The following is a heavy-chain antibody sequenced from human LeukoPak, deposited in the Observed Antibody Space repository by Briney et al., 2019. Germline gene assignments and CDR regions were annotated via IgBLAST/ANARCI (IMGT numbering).Heavy chain of an antibody. D-gene: IGHD6-13*01. CDR1: GFTFSSYA. J-gene: IGHJ4*02. Sequence: PGGSLRLSCAASGFTFSSYAMTWVRQAPGKGLEWVSTISGSGGSTYYADSVKGRFTISRDNSRNTLYLQVNSLRAEDTAVYYCAKGTGRNSSIAASGTWGQGTLVTVSP. V-gene: IGHV3-23*01. CDR3: AKGTGRNSSIAASGT. CDR2: ISGSGGST.